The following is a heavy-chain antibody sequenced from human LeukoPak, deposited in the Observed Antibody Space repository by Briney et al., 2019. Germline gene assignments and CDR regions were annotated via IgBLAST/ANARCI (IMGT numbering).Heavy chain of an antibody. V-gene: IGHV3-48*04. D-gene: IGHD1-20*01. Sequence: GGSLRLSCVASGFAFNIYSLNWVSQAPGKGLEWLSFISSSSSMIYYADSVKGRFTISRDNAKNSVYLQMSSLRAEDTAVYYCAKDMANWRRAVDYWGQGTLVTVSS. CDR1: GFAFNIYS. CDR3: AKDMANWRRAVDY. CDR2: ISSSSSMI. J-gene: IGHJ4*02.